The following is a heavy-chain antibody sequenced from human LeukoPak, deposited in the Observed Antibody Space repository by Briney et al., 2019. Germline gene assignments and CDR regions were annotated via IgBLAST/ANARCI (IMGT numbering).Heavy chain of an antibody. D-gene: IGHD3-3*01. CDR3: ARSYYDFWSGYYGVYYFDY. J-gene: IGHJ4*02. V-gene: IGHV3-53*01. CDR2: IYSGGST. Sequence: GGSLRLSCAASGFTVSSNYMSWVRQAPGKGLEWVSVIYSGGSTYYADSVKGRFTISRDNSKNTLYIQMNSLRAEDTAVYYCARSYYDFWSGYYGVYYFDYWGQGTLVTVSS. CDR1: GFTVSSNY.